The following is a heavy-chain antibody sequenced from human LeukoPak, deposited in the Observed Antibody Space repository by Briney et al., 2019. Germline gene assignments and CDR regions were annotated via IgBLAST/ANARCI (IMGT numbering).Heavy chain of an antibody. D-gene: IGHD6-19*01. CDR1: GGSISSGGYY. CDR3: ARIAVAGNIIFDY. CDR2: TYYSGST. Sequence: SETLSLTCTVSGGSISSGGYYWSWIRQPPGKGLEWIGYTYYSGSTNYNPSLKSRVTISVDTSKNQFSLKLSSVTAADTAVYYCARIAVAGNIIFDYWGQGTLVTISS. V-gene: IGHV4-61*08. J-gene: IGHJ4*02.